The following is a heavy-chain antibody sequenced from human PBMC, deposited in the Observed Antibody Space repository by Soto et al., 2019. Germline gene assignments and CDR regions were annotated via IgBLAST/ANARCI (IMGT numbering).Heavy chain of an antibody. D-gene: IGHD3-22*01. Sequence: GGSLRLSCAASGFTFDDYAMHWVRQAPGKGLEWVSGISWNSGSIGYADSVKGRFTISRDNAKNSLYLQMNSLRAEDTALYYCAKGADYYDSSGYLAFDYWGQGTLVTVSS. J-gene: IGHJ4*02. CDR2: ISWNSGSI. V-gene: IGHV3-9*01. CDR3: AKGADYYDSSGYLAFDY. CDR1: GFTFDDYA.